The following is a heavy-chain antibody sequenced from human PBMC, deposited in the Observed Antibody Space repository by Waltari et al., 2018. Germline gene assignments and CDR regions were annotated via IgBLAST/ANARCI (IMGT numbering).Heavy chain of an antibody. D-gene: IGHD1-1*01. CDR1: GGSISSGSYY. CDR3: ARDDGYNSPFDY. Sequence: QVQLQESGPGLVKPSQTLSLTCTVSGGSISSGSYYWSWIRQPAGKGLEWIGRIYTSGSTNYNPSLKSRVTISVDTSKNQFSLKLSSVTAADTAVYYCARDDGYNSPFDYWGQGTLVTVSS. CDR2: IYTSGST. V-gene: IGHV4-61*02. J-gene: IGHJ4*02.